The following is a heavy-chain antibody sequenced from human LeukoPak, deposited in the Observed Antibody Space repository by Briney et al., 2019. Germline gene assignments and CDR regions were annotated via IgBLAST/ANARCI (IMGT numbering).Heavy chain of an antibody. CDR2: ICWDGGST. Sequence: GGSLRLSCAASGFTFDDYAMHWVRQAPGKGLEWVSLICWDGGSTYYADSVKGRFTISRDNSKNSLYLQMNSLRAEDTALYYFAKYYGDDYNLVGWYFDLWGRGTLVSVSS. V-gene: IGHV3-43D*03. CDR1: GFTFDDYA. CDR3: AKYYGDDYNLVGWYFDL. J-gene: IGHJ2*01. D-gene: IGHD5-24*01.